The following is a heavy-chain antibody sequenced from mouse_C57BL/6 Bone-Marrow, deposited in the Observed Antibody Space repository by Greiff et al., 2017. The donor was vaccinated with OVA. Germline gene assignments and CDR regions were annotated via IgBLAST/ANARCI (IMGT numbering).Heavy chain of an antibody. CDR3: VRDGAYYSNYFDY. J-gene: IGHJ2*01. D-gene: IGHD2-5*01. CDR2: IRSKSNNYAT. Sequence: EVHLVESGGGLVQPKGSLKLSCAASGFSFNTYAMNWVRQAPGKGLEWVARIRSKSNNYATYYADSVKDRFTISRDDSESMLYLQMNNLKTEDTAMYYCVRDGAYYSNYFDYWGQGTTLTVSS. CDR1: GFSFNTYA. V-gene: IGHV10-1*01.